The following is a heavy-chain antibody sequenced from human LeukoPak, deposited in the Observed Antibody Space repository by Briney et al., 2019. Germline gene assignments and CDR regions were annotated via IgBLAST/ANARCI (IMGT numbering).Heavy chain of an antibody. CDR2: IYYSGST. Sequence: PSETLSLTCTVSGGSISSSSYSWGWIRQPPGKGLEWIGSIYYSGSTYYNPSLKSRVTISVDTSKNQFSLKLSSVTAADTAVYYCAEGGYYYDSSGSRGDAFDIWGQGTTVTVSS. J-gene: IGHJ3*02. D-gene: IGHD3-22*01. V-gene: IGHV4-39*01. CDR3: AEGGYYYDSSGSRGDAFDI. CDR1: GGSISSSSYS.